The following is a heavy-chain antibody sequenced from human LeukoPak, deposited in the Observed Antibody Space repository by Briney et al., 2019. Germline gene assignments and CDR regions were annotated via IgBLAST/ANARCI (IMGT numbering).Heavy chain of an antibody. V-gene: IGHV3-64D*06. CDR1: GFTFSRSA. D-gene: IGHD6-19*01. Sequence: GGSLRLSCSASGFTFSRSAMHWVRQAPGRGLELVSSISSAGGTTYYADSAKGRFTISRDNSKNTLYLQMSSLRTEDTALYYCVKDTNNPGVAGGDCWDQGTLVTVSS. CDR2: ISSAGGTT. J-gene: IGHJ4*02. CDR3: VKDTNNPGVAGGDC.